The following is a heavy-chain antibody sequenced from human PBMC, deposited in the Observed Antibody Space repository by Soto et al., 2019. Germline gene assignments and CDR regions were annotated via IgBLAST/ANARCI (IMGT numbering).Heavy chain of an antibody. CDR2: ISYDGSNK. CDR1: GFTFSSYG. CDR3: AKDSRSSGRNPGGYYGMDV. Sequence: QEQLVESGGGVVQPGRSLRLSCAASGFTFSSYGMHWVRQAPGKGLEWVAVISYDGSNKYYADSVKGRFTISRDNSKNTLYLQMNSLRAEDTAVYYCAKDSRSSGRNPGGYYGMDVWGQGTTVTVSS. D-gene: IGHD3-22*01. J-gene: IGHJ6*02. V-gene: IGHV3-30*18.